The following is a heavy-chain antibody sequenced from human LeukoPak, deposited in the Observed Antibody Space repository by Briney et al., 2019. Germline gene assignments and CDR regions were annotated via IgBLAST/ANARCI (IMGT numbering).Heavy chain of an antibody. J-gene: IGHJ6*03. D-gene: IGHD5-12*01. CDR2: MNPNSGDT. V-gene: IGHV1-8*01. CDR1: GYTFISYD. Sequence: GASVKVSCKASGYTFISYDINWVRQATGQGLEWMGWMNPNSGDTGYAQKFQGRITMTRNTPISTAYMELSSLRSEDTAVCYCARGGGGYSGYGGYYYCYMDVWGKGTTVTVSS. CDR3: ARGGGGYSGYGGYYYCYMDV.